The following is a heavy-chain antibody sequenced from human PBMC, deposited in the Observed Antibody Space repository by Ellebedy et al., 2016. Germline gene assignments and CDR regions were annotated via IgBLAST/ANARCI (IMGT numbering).Heavy chain of an antibody. CDR2: MNPNSGNT. Sequence: ASVKVSCKASGYTFTSYDINWVRQATGQGLEWMGWMNPNSGNTGYAQKFQGRVTMTRNTSISTAYMELSSLRSEDTAVYYCARGADSGSYYNDPFDYWGQGILVTVSS. J-gene: IGHJ4*02. CDR3: ARGADSGSYYNDPFDY. CDR1: GYTFTSYD. D-gene: IGHD3-10*01. V-gene: IGHV1-8*01.